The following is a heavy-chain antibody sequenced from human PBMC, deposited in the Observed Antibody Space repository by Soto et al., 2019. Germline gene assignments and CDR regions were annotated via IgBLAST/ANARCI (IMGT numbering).Heavy chain of an antibody. Sequence: SDTLSRTSISSDCPISIYYWSWIRQPPGKGLEWIGYMYNTGSTIYNPSLKSRVTISVDTSKNQFSLKLNSVTAADTAVYYCARDLWGYCGADCYPLDVWGQGTTVTVS. V-gene: IGHV4-59*01. CDR2: MYNTGST. CDR3: ARDLWGYCGADCYPLDV. J-gene: IGHJ6*02. CDR1: DCPISIYY. D-gene: IGHD2-21*02.